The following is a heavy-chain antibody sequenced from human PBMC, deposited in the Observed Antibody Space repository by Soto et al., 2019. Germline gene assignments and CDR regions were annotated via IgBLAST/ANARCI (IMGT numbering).Heavy chain of an antibody. CDR2: IYWDDDE. CDR3: VHSRMDV. Sequence: SGPTLVNPTQTLTLTCAFSGFSLTTSGVGVGWIRQPPGKALEWLALIYWDDDERYSPSLKTRLTITKDTSTNQVVLTMTKMDPVDTATYYCVHSRMDVWGQGTKVTVYS. V-gene: IGHV2-5*02. J-gene: IGHJ6*02. CDR1: GFSLTTSGVG.